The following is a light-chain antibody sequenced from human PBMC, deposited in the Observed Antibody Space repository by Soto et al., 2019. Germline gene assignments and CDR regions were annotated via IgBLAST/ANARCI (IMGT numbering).Light chain of an antibody. CDR2: DVS. V-gene: IGLV2-14*03. Sequence: QSALTQPASISGSPGQSITISCSGTSSDVGGFDYVSWYQQHPGRVPKLILYDVSNRPSGVPNRISGSKSGNTASLTISGLQAEDEADYYCSSYTISNTYVVFGGGTKLTVL. J-gene: IGLJ2*01. CDR3: SSYTISNTYVV. CDR1: SSDVGGFDY.